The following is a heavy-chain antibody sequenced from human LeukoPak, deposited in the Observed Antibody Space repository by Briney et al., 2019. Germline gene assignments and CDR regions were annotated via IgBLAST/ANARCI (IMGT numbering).Heavy chain of an antibody. J-gene: IGHJ6*04. Sequence: GGSLRLSCAASGFTVSSNYMSWVRQAPGKGLEWVAVISYDGSNKYYADSVKGRFTISRDNSKNTLYLQMNSLRAEDTAVYYCAKGRYCSSTSCGYYGMDVWGKGTTVTVSS. CDR3: AKGRYCSSTSCGYYGMDV. D-gene: IGHD2-2*01. CDR1: GFTVSSNY. V-gene: IGHV3-30*18. CDR2: ISYDGSNK.